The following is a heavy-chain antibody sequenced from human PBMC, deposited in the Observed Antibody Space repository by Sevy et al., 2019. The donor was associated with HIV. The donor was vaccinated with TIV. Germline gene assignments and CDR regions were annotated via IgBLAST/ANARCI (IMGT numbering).Heavy chain of an antibody. V-gene: IGHV3-7*01. Sequence: GGSLRLSCAASGFTFSKYWMGWVRQAPGKGLEWVANIKQDAGQKYYVDSVKGRFTISRDNAKNSLYLQRNSLRAEDTAVYFCARDEGNDYFHYWGQGTLVTVSS. CDR1: GFTFSKYW. J-gene: IGHJ4*02. CDR2: IKQDAGQK. D-gene: IGHD1-1*01. CDR3: ARDEGNDYFHY.